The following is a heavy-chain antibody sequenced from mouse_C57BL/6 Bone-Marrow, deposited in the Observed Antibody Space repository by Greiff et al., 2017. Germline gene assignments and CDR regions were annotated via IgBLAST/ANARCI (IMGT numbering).Heavy chain of an antibody. J-gene: IGHJ2*01. Sequence: VKLVESGAELVKPGASVKISCKASGYAFSSYWMHWVKQRPGKGLEWIGQIYPGDGDTNYNGKFKGQATLTADKSSSTAYMQLSSLTSEDSAVYFCARSRGGVTYYWGQGTTLTVSS. CDR3: ARSRGGVTYY. D-gene: IGHD2-5*01. CDR1: GYAFSSYW. CDR2: IYPGDGDT. V-gene: IGHV1-80*01.